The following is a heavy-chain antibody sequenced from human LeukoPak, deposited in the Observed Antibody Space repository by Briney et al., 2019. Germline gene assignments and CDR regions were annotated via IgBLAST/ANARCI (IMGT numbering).Heavy chain of an antibody. Sequence: SETLSLTCAVYGGSFSGYYWSWIRQPPGKGLEWIGEINHSGSTNYNPSLKSRVTISVDTSKNQFSLKLSSVTAADTAVYYCARRPMVRGVIITPGFFAYWGQGTPVTVSS. D-gene: IGHD3-10*01. CDR1: GGSFSGYY. J-gene: IGHJ4*02. CDR3: ARRPMVRGVIITPGFFAY. V-gene: IGHV4-34*01. CDR2: INHSGST.